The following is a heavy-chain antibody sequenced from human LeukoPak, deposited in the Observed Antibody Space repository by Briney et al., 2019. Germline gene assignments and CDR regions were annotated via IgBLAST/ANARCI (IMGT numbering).Heavy chain of an antibody. CDR1: GYSISSGYY. J-gene: IGHJ5*02. Sequence: SETLSLTCTVSGYSISSGYYWGWIRQPPGKGLEWIGSIYHSGSTYYNPSLKSRVTISVDTSKNLFSLKLSSVTAADTAVYYCARYNWNGGNWFDPWGQGTLVTVSS. V-gene: IGHV4-38-2*02. CDR2: IYHSGST. D-gene: IGHD1-20*01. CDR3: ARYNWNGGNWFDP.